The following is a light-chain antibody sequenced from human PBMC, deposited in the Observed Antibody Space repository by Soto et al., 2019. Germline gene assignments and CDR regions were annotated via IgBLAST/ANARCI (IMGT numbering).Light chain of an antibody. Sequence: QSVLTQPPSASGTPGQRVTISCSGSSSNIGSNTVNWYQQLPGTAPKLLIYSNNQRPSGVPDRFSGSKSGTSASLAISGLQSEDEADDYCAAWDDSLKGPVFGGGTKLTVL. CDR1: SSNIGSNT. CDR2: SNN. CDR3: AAWDDSLKGPV. V-gene: IGLV1-44*01. J-gene: IGLJ2*01.